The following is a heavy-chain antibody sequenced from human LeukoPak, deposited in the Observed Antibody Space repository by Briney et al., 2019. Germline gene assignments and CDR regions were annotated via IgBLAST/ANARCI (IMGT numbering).Heavy chain of an antibody. Sequence: GGSLRLSCTASGFTFSDYWMHWVRQAPGKGLVWVSRINSDGSRTNYADCVKGRFTISRDNAKNTVFLQMNSLTAEDTAVYYCAKDSLLGAYWCFDLWGRGTLVTVSS. J-gene: IGHJ2*01. CDR1: GFTFSDYW. V-gene: IGHV3-74*01. CDR3: AKDSLLGAYWCFDL. D-gene: IGHD3-16*01. CDR2: INSDGSRT.